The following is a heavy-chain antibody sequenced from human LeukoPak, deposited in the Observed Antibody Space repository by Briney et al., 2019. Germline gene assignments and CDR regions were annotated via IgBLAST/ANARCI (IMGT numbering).Heavy chain of an antibody. CDR2: ISSDGGTK. Sequence: PGGSLRLSCAASGFTFSNYGMHWVRQAPGKGLEWVAVISSDGGTKYYADSVKGRFTISRDNSKNTLYLQMNSLRAEDTAVYYCARAYSSSSLGDYWGQGTLVTVSS. CDR1: GFTFSNYG. J-gene: IGHJ4*02. D-gene: IGHD6-6*01. V-gene: IGHV3-30*03. CDR3: ARAYSSSSLGDY.